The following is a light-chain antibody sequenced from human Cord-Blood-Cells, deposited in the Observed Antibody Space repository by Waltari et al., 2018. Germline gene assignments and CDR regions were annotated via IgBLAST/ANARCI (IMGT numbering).Light chain of an antibody. Sequence: QSALTQPPSVSGSPGQWLTISCTGTSSDVGSYNLVSWYQQHPGKAPKLMIYEGSKRPSGVSNRFSGSKSGNTASLTISGLQAEDEADYYCCSYAGSSTYVFGTGTKVTVL. CDR2: EGS. CDR1: SSDVGSYNL. V-gene: IGLV2-23*01. CDR3: CSYAGSSTYV. J-gene: IGLJ1*01.